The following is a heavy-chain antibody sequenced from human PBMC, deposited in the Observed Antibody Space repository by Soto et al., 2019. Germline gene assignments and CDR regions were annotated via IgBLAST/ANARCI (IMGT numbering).Heavy chain of an antibody. V-gene: IGHV4-4*02. D-gene: IGHD6-13*01. CDR1: GGSISSSNW. Sequence: PSETLSLTCAVSGGSISSSNWWSWVRQPPGKGLEWIGEIYHSGSTNYNPSLKSRVTISVDKSKNQFSLKLSSVTAADTAVYYCARYSGAAATLFDYWGQGTLVTVSS. CDR3: ARYSGAAATLFDY. CDR2: IYHSGST. J-gene: IGHJ4*02.